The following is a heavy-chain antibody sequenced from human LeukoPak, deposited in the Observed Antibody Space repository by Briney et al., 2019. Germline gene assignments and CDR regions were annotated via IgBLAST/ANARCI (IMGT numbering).Heavy chain of an antibody. CDR3: AAPRGYYGSGSNYYYYMDV. J-gene: IGHJ6*03. CDR1: GFTFTSSA. Sequence: SVKVSCKASGFTFTSSAVQWVRQARGQGLEWIGWIVLGSGNTNYAQKFQERVTITRDKSTSTAYMELSSLRSEDTAVYYCAAPRGYYGSGSNYYYYMDVWGKGTTVTVSS. CDR2: IVLGSGNT. V-gene: IGHV1-58*01. D-gene: IGHD3-10*01.